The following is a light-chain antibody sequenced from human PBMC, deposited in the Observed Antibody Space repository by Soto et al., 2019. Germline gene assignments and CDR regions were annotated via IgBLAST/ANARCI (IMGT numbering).Light chain of an antibody. Sequence: QAVVTQEPSLTVSPGGTVTLTYGSSTGAVTSGHYAYWFQQKPGQAPRTLIHNTNKKHSWTPARFSGSLLGGKAALTLSGAQPEDEADYYCLLYYVVAVVFGGGTKVTVL. CDR2: NTN. V-gene: IGLV7-46*01. J-gene: IGLJ2*01. CDR3: LLYYVVAVV. CDR1: TGAVTSGHY.